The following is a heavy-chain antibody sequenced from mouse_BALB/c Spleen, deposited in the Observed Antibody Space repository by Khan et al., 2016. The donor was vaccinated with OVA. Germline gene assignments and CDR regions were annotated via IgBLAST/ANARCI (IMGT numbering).Heavy chain of an antibody. V-gene: IGHV3-2*02. Sequence: EVELVESGPGLVKPSQSLSLTCTVTGYSITSDYAWNWIRQFPGNKLEWMGYISSSGSTNYNPALKSRISITRDTSKNQFFLQLNSVTTEDTATYYCARDGSRYNYAIEYWGQGTSVTVSS. CDR2: ISSSGST. CDR1: GYSITSDYA. CDR3: ARDGSRYNYAIEY. D-gene: IGHD2-3*01. J-gene: IGHJ4*01.